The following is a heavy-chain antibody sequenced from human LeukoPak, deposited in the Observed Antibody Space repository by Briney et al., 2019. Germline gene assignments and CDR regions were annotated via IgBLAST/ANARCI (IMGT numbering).Heavy chain of an antibody. CDR2: ISYDGSNK. CDR3: ARDGSGSYYKFDY. J-gene: IGHJ4*02. D-gene: IGHD3-10*01. V-gene: IGHV3-30-3*01. Sequence: GGSLRLSCAASGFTFSSYAMHWVRQAPGKGLEWVAVISYDGSNKYYADSVKGRFTISRDNSKNTLYLQMNSLRAEDTAVYYCARDGSGSYYKFDYWAQGTLVTVSS. CDR1: GFTFSSYA.